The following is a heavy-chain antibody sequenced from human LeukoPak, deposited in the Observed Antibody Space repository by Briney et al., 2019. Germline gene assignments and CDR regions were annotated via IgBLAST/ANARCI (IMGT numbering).Heavy chain of an antibody. V-gene: IGHV3-9*01. CDR2: ISWNSGSI. CDR1: GFTFDDYA. Sequence: GRSLRLSCAASGFTFDDYAMHWVRHAPGKGLEWGSGISWNSGSIGYADSVKGRFTISRDNAKNTLYLQMNSLRAEDTALYYCAKGGLRGGTYNDDFWGQGTLVTVSS. D-gene: IGHD3-16*01. J-gene: IGHJ4*02. CDR3: AKGGLRGGTYNDDF.